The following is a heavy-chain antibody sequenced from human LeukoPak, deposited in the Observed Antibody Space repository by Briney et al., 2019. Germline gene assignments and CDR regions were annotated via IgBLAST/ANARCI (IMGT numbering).Heavy chain of an antibody. J-gene: IGHJ2*01. CDR3: ATFYYDSSGYSYCYFDL. CDR1: GYTLTELS. Sequence: ASVKVSCKVSGYTLTELSMHWVRQAPGKGLEWMGGFDPEDGETIYAQKFQGRVTMTEDTSTDTAYMELSSLRSEDTAVYYCATFYYDSSGYSYCYFDLWGRGPLVTVSS. CDR2: FDPEDGET. D-gene: IGHD3-22*01. V-gene: IGHV1-24*01.